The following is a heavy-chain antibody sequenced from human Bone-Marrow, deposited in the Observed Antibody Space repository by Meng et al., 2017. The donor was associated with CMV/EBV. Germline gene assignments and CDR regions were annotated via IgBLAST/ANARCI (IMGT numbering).Heavy chain of an antibody. CDR2: IDNYGTIT. CDR1: GFICSNYW. Sequence: EVERVESGGGFVQPGGYLRCYCAGSGFICSNYWRHWVRQVPGGGLLWDSRIDNYGTITSYADSVKGRFTISRDNAKNTLYLQIDSLRVDDSAVYYCGRDLSGERDHWGQGTLVTVSS. CDR3: GRDLSGERDH. J-gene: IGHJ4*02. D-gene: IGHD1-26*01. V-gene: IGHV3-74*01.